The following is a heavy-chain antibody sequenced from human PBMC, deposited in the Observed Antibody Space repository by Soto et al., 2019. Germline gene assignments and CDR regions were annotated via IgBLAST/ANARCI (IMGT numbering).Heavy chain of an antibody. CDR3: ARPGPWGAFDI. CDR1: GYAFTSYY. D-gene: IGHD3-16*01. CDR2: VNPTGGST. J-gene: IGHJ3*02. Sequence: ASVKVSCKASGYAFTSYYIHWVRQAPGQGLEWMAIVNPTGGSTNYAQKFQGRVTVTRNTSISTAYMELNSLRSEDTAVYYCARPGPWGAFDIWGQGTMVTV. V-gene: IGHV1-46*03.